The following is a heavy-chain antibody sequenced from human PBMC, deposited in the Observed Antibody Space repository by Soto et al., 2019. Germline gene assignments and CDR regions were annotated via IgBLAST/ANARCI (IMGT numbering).Heavy chain of an antibody. CDR3: ASHPPSYYDRLLTLTEGFD. CDR2: ISSSGSTI. J-gene: IGHJ4*02. D-gene: IGHD3-3*01. V-gene: IGHV3-48*03. Sequence: EVQLVESGGGLVQPGGSLRLSCAASGFTFSSYEMNWVRQAPGKGLEWGSYISSSGSTIYYADSVKGRFTISRDNAKNSLYLQMNSLRAEDTAVYYCASHPPSYYDRLLTLTEGFDWGQGTLVTVSS. CDR1: GFTFSSYE.